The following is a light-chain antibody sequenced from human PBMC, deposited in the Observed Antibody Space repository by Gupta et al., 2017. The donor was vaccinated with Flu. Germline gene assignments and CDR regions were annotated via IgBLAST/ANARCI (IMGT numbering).Light chain of an antibody. J-gene: IGLJ2*01. CDR1: ALTKQY. V-gene: IGLV3-25*02. CDR3: QSADSSGSFVV. CDR2: KDG. Sequence: SYELTQPPSVSVSPGQTARIPCSGHALTKQYVYWYQQRPGQAPVLMIYKDGERPSGIPERFSGSSSGTTVTLSISGVQAEDEADYYCQSADSSGSFVVFGGGTKMTVL.